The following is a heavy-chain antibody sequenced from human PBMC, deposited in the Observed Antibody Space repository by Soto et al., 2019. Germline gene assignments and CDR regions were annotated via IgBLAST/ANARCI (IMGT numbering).Heavy chain of an antibody. V-gene: IGHV3-30*18. Sequence: QVQLVESGGGAVQPGGSLRLSCVASGFDFTYYAMHWVRQAPGKGLESVAVMSSDGSKIHHTDSVKGRFTISRDNSKNTLYLHMNSLRKEDTAVYFCAKDEGVGGTLGLFDYWGQGTLVSVSS. CDR3: AKDEGVGGTLGLFDY. CDR1: GFDFTYYA. CDR2: MSSDGSKI. D-gene: IGHD1-26*01. J-gene: IGHJ4*02.